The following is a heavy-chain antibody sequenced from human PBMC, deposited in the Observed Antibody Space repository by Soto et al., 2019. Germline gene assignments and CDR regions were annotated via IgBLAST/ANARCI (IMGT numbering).Heavy chain of an antibody. D-gene: IGHD3-9*01. CDR2: IYHSGST. CDR1: GGSISSSNW. Sequence: ASETLSLTCAVSGGSISSSNWWSWVRQPPGKGLEWIGEIYHSGSTNYNPSLKSRVTISVDKSKNQFSLKLSSVTAADTAVYYCARGIGLTGYFYYYYGMDVWGQGTTVTVSS. J-gene: IGHJ6*02. V-gene: IGHV4-4*02. CDR3: ARGIGLTGYFYYYYGMDV.